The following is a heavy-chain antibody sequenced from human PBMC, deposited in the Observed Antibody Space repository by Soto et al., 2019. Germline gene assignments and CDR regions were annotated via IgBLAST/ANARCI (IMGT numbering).Heavy chain of an antibody. D-gene: IGHD6-13*01. CDR2: IKEDGSQK. CDR3: ARPLGAAAAV. V-gene: IGHV3-7*01. Sequence: EVQLVESGGGLVQPGGSLRLSCAASGFTFSDYWMHWVRQAPGKGLEWVANIKEDGSQKYYVDSVKGRFTISRDNADNSVYLQMNSLTGEDTAVYYCARPLGAAAAVWGQGTLVTVST. CDR1: GFTFSDYW. J-gene: IGHJ4*02.